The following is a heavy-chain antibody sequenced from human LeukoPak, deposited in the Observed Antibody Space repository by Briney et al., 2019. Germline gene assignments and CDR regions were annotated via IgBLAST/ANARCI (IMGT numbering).Heavy chain of an antibody. CDR1: GFIFSDYV. D-gene: IGHD2-15*01. V-gene: IGHV3-23*01. CDR3: ARRDIVVIVSASDY. J-gene: IGHJ4*02. Sequence: GESLRLSCTASGFIFSDYVMIWVRQAPGKGLEWVSGITASGDRTYYGDSVKGRFTVSRDNSKNTVYLEMNSLRVDDTAVYYCARRDIVVIVSASDYWGQGTLVTVSS. CDR2: ITASGDRT.